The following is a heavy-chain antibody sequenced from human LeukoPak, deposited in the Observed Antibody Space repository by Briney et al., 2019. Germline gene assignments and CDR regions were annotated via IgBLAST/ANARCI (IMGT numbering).Heavy chain of an antibody. V-gene: IGHV3-23*01. CDR3: SNRYCVFPVGY. CDR2: ISANGGET. J-gene: IGHJ4*02. CDR1: RFTFSVYA. D-gene: IGHD5/OR15-5a*01. Sequence: GGSLRDSSVHSRFTFSVYAISTVCQAPGKGLEWVSSISANGGETHCADSVKGRFTISRDNSKNTLYLQINNPRVEATALYYCSNRYCVFPVGYWGQGTLVTVSS.